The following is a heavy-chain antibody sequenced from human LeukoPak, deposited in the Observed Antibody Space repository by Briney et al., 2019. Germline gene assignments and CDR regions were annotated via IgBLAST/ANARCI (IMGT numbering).Heavy chain of an antibody. CDR1: GFTFSSYE. D-gene: IGHD4-17*01. CDR2: ISSSGSTI. J-gene: IGHJ6*04. Sequence: GGSLRLSCAASGFTFSSYEMNWVRQAPGKGLEWVSYISSSGSTIYYADSVKGRSTISRDNAKNSLYLQMNSLRAEDTAVYYCARDDGDYHYYYGMDVWGKGTTVTVSS. V-gene: IGHV3-48*03. CDR3: ARDDGDYHYYYGMDV.